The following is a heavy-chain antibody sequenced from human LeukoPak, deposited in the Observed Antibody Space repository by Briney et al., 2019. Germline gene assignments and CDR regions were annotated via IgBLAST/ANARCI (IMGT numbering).Heavy chain of an antibody. V-gene: IGHV3-23*01. CDR3: AKAPSIVVVREGAYYFDY. Sequence: GGSLRLTCAASGFTFIYYAMSWVRQAPGKGLEWVSAISGSGGSTYYADSVKGRFTISRDNSKNTLYLQMISLRAEDTAVYYCAKAPSIVVVREGAYYFDYWGQGTLVTVSS. CDR1: GFTFIYYA. D-gene: IGHD2-2*01. J-gene: IGHJ4*02. CDR2: ISGSGGST.